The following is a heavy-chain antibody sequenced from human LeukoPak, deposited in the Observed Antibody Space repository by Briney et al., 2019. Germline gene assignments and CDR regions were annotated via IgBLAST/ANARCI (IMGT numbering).Heavy chain of an antibody. D-gene: IGHD3-22*01. CDR1: GFTFSSYA. Sequence: GGSLRLSYAASGFTFSSYAMSWVRQAPGKGLEWVSAISGSGGSTYYADSVKGRFTISRDNSKNTLYLQMNSLRAEDTAVYYCAKSVYYDSSGYLYWGQGTLVTVSS. CDR2: ISGSGGST. V-gene: IGHV3-23*01. CDR3: AKSVYYDSSGYLY. J-gene: IGHJ4*02.